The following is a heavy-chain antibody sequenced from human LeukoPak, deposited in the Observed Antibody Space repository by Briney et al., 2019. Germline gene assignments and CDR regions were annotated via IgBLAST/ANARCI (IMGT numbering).Heavy chain of an antibody. V-gene: IGHV4-59*01. CDR2: IYYSGST. J-gene: IGHJ4*02. CDR3: ARIKNYYDSSGYDY. CDR1: GGSFSGYY. Sequence: PSETLSLTCAVYGGSFSGYYWSWIRQPPGKGLEWIGYIYYSGSTNYNPSLKSQVTISVDTSKNQFSLKLSSVTAADTAVYYCARIKNYYDSSGYDYWGQGTLVTVSS. D-gene: IGHD3-22*01.